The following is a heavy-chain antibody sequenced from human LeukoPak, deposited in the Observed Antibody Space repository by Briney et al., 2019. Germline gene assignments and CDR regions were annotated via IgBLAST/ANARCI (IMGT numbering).Heavy chain of an antibody. CDR3: AKDVEAARRANNWFDP. V-gene: IGHV3-23*01. D-gene: IGHD6-6*01. CDR1: GFIISGYA. J-gene: IGHJ5*02. CDR2: ISYSGDGT. Sequence: GGSLRLSCAASGFIISGYAMSWVRQAPGKGLEWVSSISYSGDGTKYADSVKGRCTISREDSKNTLYLQMNSLRAEDTAVYYCAKDVEAARRANNWFDPWGQGTLVTVSS.